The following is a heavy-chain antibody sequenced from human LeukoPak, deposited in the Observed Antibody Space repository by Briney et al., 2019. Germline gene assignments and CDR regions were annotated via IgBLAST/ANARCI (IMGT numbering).Heavy chain of an antibody. J-gene: IGHJ3*02. D-gene: IGHD2-8*01. CDR1: GFTFSSYW. CDR2: INSDGSST. V-gene: IGHV3-74*01. CDR3: ARHGMVYVSGDAFDI. Sequence: GGSLRLSCAASGFTFSSYWMHWVRQAPGKGLVWVSRINSDGSSTSYADSVKGRFTISRDNSKNTLYLQMNSLRAEDTAVYYCARHGMVYVSGDAFDIWGQGTMVTVSS.